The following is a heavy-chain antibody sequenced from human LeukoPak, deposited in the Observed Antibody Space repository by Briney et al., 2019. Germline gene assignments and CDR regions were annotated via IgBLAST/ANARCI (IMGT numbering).Heavy chain of an antibody. CDR3: AYPRHGGYFDY. D-gene: IGHD2-2*02. CDR2: ISSSSSYI. CDR1: GFTFSSYS. V-gene: IGHV3-21*04. J-gene: IGHJ4*02. Sequence: GGSLRLSCAASGFTFSSYSMNWVRQAPGKGLEWVSSISSSSSYIYYADSVKGRFTISRDNSKNTLYLQMNSLRAEDTAVYYCAYPRHGGYFDYWGQGTLVTVSS.